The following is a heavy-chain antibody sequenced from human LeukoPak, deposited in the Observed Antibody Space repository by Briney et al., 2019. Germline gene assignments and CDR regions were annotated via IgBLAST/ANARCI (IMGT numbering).Heavy chain of an antibody. V-gene: IGHV1-46*01. CDR1: GYTFTTHY. CDR3: ARMATHGDRDY. D-gene: IGHD5-24*01. Sequence: ASVKVSCKASGYTFTTHYMHWVRQAPGQGLEWMGIINPSGGSTSYAQKFQGRVTMTRDTSTSTVYMELSSLRSEDTAVYYCARMATHGDRDYWGQGTLVTVSS. CDR2: INPSGGST. J-gene: IGHJ4*02.